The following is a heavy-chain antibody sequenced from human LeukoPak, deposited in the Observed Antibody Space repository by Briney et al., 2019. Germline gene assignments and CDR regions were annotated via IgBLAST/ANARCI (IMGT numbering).Heavy chain of an antibody. CDR1: GYTFTSYG. CDR2: ISAYNGNT. Sequence: ASVKVSCKASGYTFTSYGISWVRQAPGQGLEWMGWISAYNGNTNYAQKLQGRVTMTTDTSTGTAYMELRSLRSDDTAVYYCASPYCSSTSCYSGDAFDIWGQGTMVTVSS. J-gene: IGHJ3*02. CDR3: ASPYCSSTSCYSGDAFDI. D-gene: IGHD2-2*01. V-gene: IGHV1-18*01.